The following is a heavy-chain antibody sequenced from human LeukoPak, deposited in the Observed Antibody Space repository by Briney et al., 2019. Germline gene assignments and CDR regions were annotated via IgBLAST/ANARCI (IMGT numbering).Heavy chain of an antibody. Sequence: GGSLRLSCAASGFTFSSYSMNWVRQAPGKGLEWVSSISSSSSYIYYADSVKGRFTISRDNAKNSLYLQMNSLRAEDTAVYYCAKDGRGSGSYRYWYFDLWGRGTLVTVSS. CDR1: GFTFSSYS. D-gene: IGHD3-10*01. J-gene: IGHJ2*01. V-gene: IGHV3-21*01. CDR2: ISSSSSYI. CDR3: AKDGRGSGSYRYWYFDL.